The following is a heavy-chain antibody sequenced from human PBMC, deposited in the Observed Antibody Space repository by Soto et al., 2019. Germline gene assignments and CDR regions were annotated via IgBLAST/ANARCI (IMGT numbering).Heavy chain of an antibody. CDR3: ARGLERDAYTLDF. V-gene: IGHV4-30-2*01. CDR1: GGSISNDGYS. J-gene: IGHJ4*02. Sequence: QLQLQESGSGLVKSSQTLSLACAVSGGSISNDGYSWSWIRQPPGKGLEWIGYINHGGNTYYNPSLKSRVTISVDKSKNQFSLRLNSVTAADTAMSYCARGLERDAYTLDFWGQGTLVTVSS. D-gene: IGHD3-3*01. CDR2: INHGGNT.